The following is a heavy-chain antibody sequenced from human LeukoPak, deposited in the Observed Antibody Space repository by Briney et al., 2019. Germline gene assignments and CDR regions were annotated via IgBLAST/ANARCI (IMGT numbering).Heavy chain of an antibody. CDR2: INYSEST. CDR1: GGSFSDYY. V-gene: IGHV4-34*01. J-gene: IGHJ4*02. D-gene: IGHD2-2*02. Sequence: PSETLSLTCVVYGGSFSDYYWSWIRQTPGKELEWIGEINYSESTDYNPSLKSRVAMSVDTSKNQFFLQLSSVTAADTAMYYCARRCIATSCYNYWGQGTMVTVSS. CDR3: ARRCIATSCYNY.